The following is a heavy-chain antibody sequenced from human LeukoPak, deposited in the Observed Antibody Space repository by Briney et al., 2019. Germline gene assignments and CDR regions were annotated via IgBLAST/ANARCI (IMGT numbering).Heavy chain of an antibody. CDR1: GFTFSTYA. V-gene: IGHV3-23*01. Sequence: GGSLRLSCAAAGFTFSTYAMSWVRQAPGKGLEWVSAISGSGGSTYYADSVKGRFTISRDNSKNTLYLQMNSLRAEDTAVYYCAKDTSWYENYFDYWGQGTLVTVSS. CDR2: ISGSGGST. D-gene: IGHD6-13*01. J-gene: IGHJ4*02. CDR3: AKDTSWYENYFDY.